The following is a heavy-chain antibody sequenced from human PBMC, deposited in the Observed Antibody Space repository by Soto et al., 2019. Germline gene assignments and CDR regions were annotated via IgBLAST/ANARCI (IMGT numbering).Heavy chain of an antibody. D-gene: IGHD5-18*01. Sequence: QVQLVESGGGVVQPGRSLRLSCAASGFTFSSYAMHWVRQAPGKGLEWVAVISYDGSNKYYADSVKGRFNISRDNSKNTLYLQMNSLRAEDTAVYYCARDVDTAMVYVDYWGQGTLVTVSS. J-gene: IGHJ4*02. CDR2: ISYDGSNK. CDR1: GFTFSSYA. CDR3: ARDVDTAMVYVDY. V-gene: IGHV3-30-3*01.